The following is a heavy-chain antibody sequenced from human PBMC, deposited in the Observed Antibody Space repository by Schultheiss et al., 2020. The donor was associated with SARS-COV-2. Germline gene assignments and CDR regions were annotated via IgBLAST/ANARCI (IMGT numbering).Heavy chain of an antibody. J-gene: IGHJ4*02. D-gene: IGHD3-16*02. V-gene: IGHV4-34*01. CDR2: INHSGST. CDR1: GGSFSGYY. Sequence: SETLSLTCAVYGGSFSGYYWSWIRQPPGKGLEWIGEINHSGSTNYNPSLKSRVTISVDTSKNQFSLKLSSVTAADTAVYYCAREARGYDYIWGSYRPYYFDYWGQGTLVTVSS. CDR3: AREARGYDYIWGSYRPYYFDY.